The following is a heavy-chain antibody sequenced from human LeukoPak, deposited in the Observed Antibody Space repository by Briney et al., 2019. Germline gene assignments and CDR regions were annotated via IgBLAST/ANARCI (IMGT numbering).Heavy chain of an antibody. CDR2: IYYSGST. V-gene: IGHV4-39*01. CDR1: GGSISSSSYY. Sequence: SETLSLTCTVSGGSISSSSYYWGWIRQPPGKGLEWIGSIYYSGSTYYNPSLKSRVTISVDTSKNQFSLELSSVTAADTAVYYCARPGGGYDFWSGGGDPMGYYFDYWGQGTLVTVSS. D-gene: IGHD3-3*01. CDR3: ARPGGGYDFWSGGGDPMGYYFDY. J-gene: IGHJ4*02.